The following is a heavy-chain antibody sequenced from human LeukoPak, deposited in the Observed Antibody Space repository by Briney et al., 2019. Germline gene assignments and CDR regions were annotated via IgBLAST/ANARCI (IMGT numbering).Heavy chain of an antibody. V-gene: IGHV3-33*01. CDR2: IWYDGSNK. CDR1: GFTISSHD. CDR3: ARDHYCSSTSCYGGPSYYYGTEV. Sequence: AGGSLCLTCTASGFTISSHDMHWVRQAPGKGLEWVAVIWYDGSNKYYADSVKGRFTISRDNSKNTLYLQMNSLGAEATAVYYCARDHYCSSTSCYGGPSYYYGTEVWGQVTTVTVSS. J-gene: IGHJ6*01. D-gene: IGHD2-2*01.